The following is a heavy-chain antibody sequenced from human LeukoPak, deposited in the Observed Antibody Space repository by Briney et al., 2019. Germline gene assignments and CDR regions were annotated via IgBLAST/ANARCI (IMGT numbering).Heavy chain of an antibody. Sequence: PGGSLRLSCSASGFIFDDSGMNWVRQAPGRGLEWVSTISWNSDNIDYADSVKGRFTISRDNAKNSLYLQMNSLRAEDTAFYYCVMSYGDYILFHHWGQGTLVTVSS. CDR2: ISWNSDNI. J-gene: IGHJ1*01. V-gene: IGHV3-9*01. CDR3: VMSYGDYILFHH. D-gene: IGHD4-17*01. CDR1: GFIFDDSG.